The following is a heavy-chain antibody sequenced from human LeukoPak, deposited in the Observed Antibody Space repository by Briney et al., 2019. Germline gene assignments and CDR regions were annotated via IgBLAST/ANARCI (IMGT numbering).Heavy chain of an antibody. V-gene: IGHV3-23*01. CDR1: VFTFSSYA. D-gene: IGHD5-18*01. Sequence: GGSLRLSCAASVFTFSSYAMSLVRQAPGKGLEWVSAISGSGGSTYYADSVKGRFTISRDNSKNTLYLQMNSLRAEDTAVYYCAKTWIQLWLLFDYWGQGTLVTVSS. CDR2: ISGSGGST. CDR3: AKTWIQLWLLFDY. J-gene: IGHJ4*02.